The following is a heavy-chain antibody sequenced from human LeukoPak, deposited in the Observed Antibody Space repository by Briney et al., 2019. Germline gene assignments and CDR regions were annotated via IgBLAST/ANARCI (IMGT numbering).Heavy chain of an antibody. D-gene: IGHD3-16*01. J-gene: IGHJ4*02. CDR1: GFTFSGSA. V-gene: IGHV3-73*01. CDR2: IRSKANSYAT. Sequence: GGSLRLSCAASGFTFSGSAMHWVRQASGKGLEWVGRIRSKANSYATAYAASVKGRFTISRDDSKNTAYLQMNSLKTGDTAVYYCTSRPDYGDYWGQGTLVTVSS. CDR3: TSRPDYGDY.